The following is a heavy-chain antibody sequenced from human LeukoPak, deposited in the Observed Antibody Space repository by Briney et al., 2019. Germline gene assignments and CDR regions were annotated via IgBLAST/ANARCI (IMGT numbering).Heavy chain of an antibody. CDR2: ISGSGGST. CDR1: GFTFSSYA. Sequence: GGSLRLSCAASGFTFSSYAMSWVRQAPGKGLEWVSAISGSGGSTYYADSVKGRFTISRDNSKNTLYLQMNSLRAEDTAVYYCAKEIRGSYYYYYGMDVWGQGTTVTVSS. J-gene: IGHJ6*02. D-gene: IGHD1-26*01. V-gene: IGHV3-23*01. CDR3: AKEIRGSYYYYYGMDV.